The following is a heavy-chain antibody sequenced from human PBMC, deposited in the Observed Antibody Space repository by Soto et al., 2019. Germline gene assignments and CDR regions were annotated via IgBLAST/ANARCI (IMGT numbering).Heavy chain of an antibody. D-gene: IGHD2-2*01. CDR1: GGTFSSYA. CDR2: IIPISDTT. V-gene: IGHV1-69*01. J-gene: IGHJ6*02. Sequence: QVQLVQSGAEVKKPGSSVKVSCKASGGTFSSYAIGWVRQAPGQGLEWMGGIIPISDTTNYAQKFQGRVTITADESTSTAYMELSSLRSEDTAVYYCARSQGSSTSLEIYYYYYHGMDVWGQGTTVTVSS. CDR3: ARSQGSSTSLEIYYYYYHGMDV.